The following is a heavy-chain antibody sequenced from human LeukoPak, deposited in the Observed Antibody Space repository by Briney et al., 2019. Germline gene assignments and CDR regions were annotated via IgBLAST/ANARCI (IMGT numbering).Heavy chain of an antibody. D-gene: IGHD6-19*01. V-gene: IGHV4-61*02. Sequence: SETLSLTCTVSTGSITSGRYYWSWIRQPAGKGLEWIGRIHTSGSTNYNPSLKSRVTMSVDTSKNQFSLKLSSVTAADTAVYYCARETGYSSGWYVYWGQGTLVTVSS. CDR3: ARETGYSSGWYVY. CDR1: TGSITSGRYY. J-gene: IGHJ4*02. CDR2: IHTSGST.